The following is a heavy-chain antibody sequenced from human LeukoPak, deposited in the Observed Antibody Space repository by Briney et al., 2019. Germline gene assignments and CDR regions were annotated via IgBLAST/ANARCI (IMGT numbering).Heavy chain of an antibody. Sequence: GASVTVSCTASGYTFTGYYMHWMRQAPGQGLEWMGWISAYNGNTNYAQKLQGRVTMTTDTSTSTAYMELRSLRSDDTAVYYCASVMVYAASIYYYMDVWGKGTTATVSS. J-gene: IGHJ6*03. D-gene: IGHD2-8*01. V-gene: IGHV1-18*04. CDR1: GYTFTGYY. CDR2: ISAYNGNT. CDR3: ASVMVYAASIYYYMDV.